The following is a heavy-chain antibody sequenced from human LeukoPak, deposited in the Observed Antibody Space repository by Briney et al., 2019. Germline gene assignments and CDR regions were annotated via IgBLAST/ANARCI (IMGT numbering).Heavy chain of an antibody. CDR1: GGSISPISSSTYY. V-gene: IGHV4-39*01. J-gene: IGHJ4*02. Sequence: PSETLSLTCTVSGGSISPISSSTYYWGWIRQAPGKGLEWIGSLFYGENTHYNPSLKSRATLSVDSSKNQYSLTLTSVTAADAAVYFCARQLPTAAADTRGYFDYWGQGTVVTVSS. CDR2: LFYGENT. CDR3: ARQLPTAAADTRGYFDY. D-gene: IGHD6-25*01.